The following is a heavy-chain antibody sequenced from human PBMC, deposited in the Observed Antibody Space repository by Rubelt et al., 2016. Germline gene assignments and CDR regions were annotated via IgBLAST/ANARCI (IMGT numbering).Heavy chain of an antibody. CDR3: ARYYGADAFDI. V-gene: IGHV1-2*02. Sequence: QVQLVQSGAEVKKPGASVKVSCKASGYTFTGYYMHWVRQAPGQGLEWMGWINPNSGGPNYAQKFQGRCTMTRDTSISTAYMELSRLRSDDTAVYYCARYYGADAFDIWGQGTMVTVSS. CDR1: GYTFTGYY. CDR2: INPNSGGP. J-gene: IGHJ3*02. D-gene: IGHD3-10*01.